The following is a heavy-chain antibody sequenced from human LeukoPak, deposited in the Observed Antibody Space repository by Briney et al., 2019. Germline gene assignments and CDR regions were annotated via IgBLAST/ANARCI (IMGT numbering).Heavy chain of an antibody. J-gene: IGHJ4*02. V-gene: IGHV6-1*01. CDR2: TYYRSKWSN. CDR1: GDSVSSNSAA. Sequence: SQTLSLTCVISGDSVSSNSAAWNWIRQSPSRGLEWLGRTYYRSKWSNDYAVSVKSRITINPDTSKNQFSLQLNFVTPEDTAVYYCARDVSGETYYDYVWGSYRSGVSDYWGQGTLVTVSS. D-gene: IGHD3-16*02. CDR3: ARDVSGETYYDYVWGSYRSGVSDY.